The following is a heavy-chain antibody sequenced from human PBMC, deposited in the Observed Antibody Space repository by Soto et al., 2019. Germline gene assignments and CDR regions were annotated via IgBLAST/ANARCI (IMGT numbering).Heavy chain of an antibody. CDR2: IIPLLGTA. J-gene: IGHJ4*02. D-gene: IGHD6-19*01. CDR3: ARPKGTYSSGYYYFDF. V-gene: IGHV1-69*01. CDR1: GGPFSTYA. Sequence: VRLEQSGAAVKQPGSSVRVSCKTSGGPFSTYAINWVRQAPGQGLEWMGAIIPLLGTADYSQKFQGRVPITADESTSTAYMELSSLRSDDTAVYFCARPKGTYSSGYYYFDFWGQGTLVTVSS.